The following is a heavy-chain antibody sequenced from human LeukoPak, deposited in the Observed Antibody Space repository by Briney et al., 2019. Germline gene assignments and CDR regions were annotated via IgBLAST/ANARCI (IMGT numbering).Heavy chain of an antibody. D-gene: IGHD3-22*01. CDR3: ARGPILDYYDSSGYYYGYDY. CDR2: INHSGST. CDR1: GGSFSGYY. V-gene: IGHV4-34*01. Sequence: SSETLSLTCAVYGGSFSGYYWSWIRQPPGKGLEWIGEINHSGSTNYNPSLKSRVTISVDTSKNQFSLKLSSVTAADTAVYYCARGPILDYYDSSGYYYGYDYWGQGTLVTVSS. J-gene: IGHJ4*02.